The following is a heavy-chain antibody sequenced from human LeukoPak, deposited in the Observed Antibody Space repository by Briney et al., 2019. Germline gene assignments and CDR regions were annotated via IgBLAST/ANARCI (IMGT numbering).Heavy chain of an antibody. V-gene: IGHV3-7*01. D-gene: IGHD1-26*01. CDR2: IKEDGSEK. J-gene: IGHJ3*02. CDR1: GFTFSNAW. CDR3: ARDPYGGTYGAFDI. Sequence: GGSLRLSCAASGFTFSNAWMSWVRQSPGKGLERVANIKEDGSEKVYVDSVKGRFTISRDNAKNSLYLQMNTLRVDDSAIYYCARDPYGGTYGAFDIWGRGTMVSISS.